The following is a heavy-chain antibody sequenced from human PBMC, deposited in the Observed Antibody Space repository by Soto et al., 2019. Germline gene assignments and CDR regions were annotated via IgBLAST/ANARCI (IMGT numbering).Heavy chain of an antibody. Sequence: QVQLQESGPGLVKPSQTLSLTCTVSGGSITSGGYYWSWIRQHPEKGLEWIGYIYYSGFTYYKPSLKSRGTIAVGTSKNQFSLKLSSVTAADTAVYYCARSVFPWGKGTLVTVSS. V-gene: IGHV4-31*03. J-gene: IGHJ5*02. CDR3: ARSVFP. CDR2: IYYSGFT. CDR1: GGSITSGGYY.